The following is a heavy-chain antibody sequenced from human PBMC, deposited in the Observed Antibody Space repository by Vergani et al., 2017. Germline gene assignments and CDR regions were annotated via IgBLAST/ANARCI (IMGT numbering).Heavy chain of an antibody. Sequence: QVQLQESGPGLVKPSETLSLTCTVSGGSISSYYWGWIRQPPGKGLEWIGSIYHSGSTYYNPSLKSRVTISVDTSKNQFSLKRSYVTAADTAVYYCARLACSSTSCYEGRYYMDVWGKGTTVTVSS. CDR3: ARLACSSTSCYEGRYYMDV. V-gene: IGHV4-38-2*02. D-gene: IGHD2-2*01. J-gene: IGHJ6*03. CDR1: GGSISSYY. CDR2: IYHSGST.